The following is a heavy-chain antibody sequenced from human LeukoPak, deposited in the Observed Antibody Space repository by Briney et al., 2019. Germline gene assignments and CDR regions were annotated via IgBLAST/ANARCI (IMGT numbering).Heavy chain of an antibody. V-gene: IGHV1-3*01. CDR3: ARDGTTEGDYYFDY. J-gene: IGHJ4*02. Sequence: GASVKVSCKASGYTLTTYAMHWVRQAPGQRLEWMGWINAGNGDTKYSQKFQGRVTITGDTSASTAYMELSSLRSEDTAVYYCARDGTTEGDYYFDYWGQGTLVTVSS. CDR1: GYTLTTYA. CDR2: INAGNGDT. D-gene: IGHD1-7*01.